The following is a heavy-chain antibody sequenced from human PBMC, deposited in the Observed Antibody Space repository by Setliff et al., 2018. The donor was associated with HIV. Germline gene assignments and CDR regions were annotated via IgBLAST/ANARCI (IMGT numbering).Heavy chain of an antibody. J-gene: IGHJ4*01. Sequence: GASVKVSCKTSGYRLIGHYLHWVRLAPGQGPEWVGWINPETGDPNYAQKFRGRVLMTRDTSITTAFLHVAKLTSDDTAIYYCATGIPSDLDYWGQGTLVTVS. V-gene: IGHV1-2*02. D-gene: IGHD2-21*01. CDR3: ATGIPSDLDY. CDR1: GYRLIGHY. CDR2: INPETGDP.